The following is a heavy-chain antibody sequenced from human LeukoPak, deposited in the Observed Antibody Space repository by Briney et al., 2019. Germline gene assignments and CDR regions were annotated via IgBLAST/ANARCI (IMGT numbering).Heavy chain of an antibody. V-gene: IGHV3-23*01. D-gene: IGHD6-13*01. Sequence: RPGGSLRLSCAASGFTFSSYAMSWVHQAQGKGLEWVSAISGSGGSTYYADSVKGRFTISRDNSKNTLYLQMNSLRAEDTAVYYCAKDASSSWYYFDYWGQGTLVTVSS. CDR2: ISGSGGST. J-gene: IGHJ4*02. CDR1: GFTFSSYA. CDR3: AKDASSSWYYFDY.